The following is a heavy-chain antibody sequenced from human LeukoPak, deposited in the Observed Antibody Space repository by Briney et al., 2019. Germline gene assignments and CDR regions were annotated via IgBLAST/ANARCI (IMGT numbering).Heavy chain of an antibody. CDR2: INPNSGGT. D-gene: IGHD2-2*02. CDR1: GYTFTGYY. J-gene: IGHJ6*04. V-gene: IGHV1-2*06. Sequence: ASVKVSCKASGYTFTGYYMHWVRQAPGQGLEWMGRINPNSGGTNYAQKFQGRVTMTRDTSISTAYMELSRLRSDDTAVYYCARDILDCSSTSCYTGDVWGKGTTVTVSS. CDR3: ARDILDCSSTSCYTGDV.